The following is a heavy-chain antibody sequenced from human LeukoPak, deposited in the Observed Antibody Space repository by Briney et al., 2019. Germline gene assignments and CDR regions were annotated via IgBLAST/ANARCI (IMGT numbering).Heavy chain of an antibody. Sequence: GGSLRLPCAASGFTFSRNAMHWVRQAPGKGLEWVSAISGSGGSTYYADSVKGRFTISRDNSKNTLYLQMNSLRAEDTAVYYCAKDLDSSGWYPKGFFDYWGQGTLVTVSS. J-gene: IGHJ4*02. D-gene: IGHD6-19*01. CDR2: ISGSGGST. CDR1: GFTFSRNA. V-gene: IGHV3-23*01. CDR3: AKDLDSSGWYPKGFFDY.